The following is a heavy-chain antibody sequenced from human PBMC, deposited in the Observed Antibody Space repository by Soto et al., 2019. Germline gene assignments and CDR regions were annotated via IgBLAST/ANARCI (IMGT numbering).Heavy chain of an antibody. Sequence: PGGSLRLSCAASGFTFDDYAMHWVRQAPGKGLEWVSGISWNSGSIGYADSVKGRFTISRDNAKNSLYLQMNSLRAEDTALYYCAKDSVSYLSAFYYYGMDVWGQGTTVTVSS. CDR3: AKDSVSYLSAFYYYGMDV. D-gene: IGHD1-26*01. J-gene: IGHJ6*02. CDR1: GFTFDDYA. CDR2: ISWNSGSI. V-gene: IGHV3-9*01.